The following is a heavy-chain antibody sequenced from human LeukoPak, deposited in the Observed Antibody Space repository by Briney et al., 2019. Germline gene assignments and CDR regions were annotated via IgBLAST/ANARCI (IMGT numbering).Heavy chain of an antibody. J-gene: IGHJ6*03. Sequence: GGSLRLSCAASGFTFSGSAMHWVRQASGKGLEWVGRIRSKAYSYATAYAASVKGRFTISRDDSKNTAYLQMNSLKTEDTAVYYCTRQSIAVAGTILEYYYYYYMDVWGKGTTVTVSS. CDR3: TRQSIAVAGTILEYYYYYYMDV. CDR1: GFTFSGSA. CDR2: IRSKAYSYAT. D-gene: IGHD6-19*01. V-gene: IGHV3-73*01.